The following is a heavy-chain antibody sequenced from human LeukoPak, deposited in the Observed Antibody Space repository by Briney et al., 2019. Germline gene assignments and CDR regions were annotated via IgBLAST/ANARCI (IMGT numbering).Heavy chain of an antibody. V-gene: IGHV4-59*08. CDR2: IYYSGST. Sequence: RTSETLSLTCTVSGGSISSYYWSWIRQPPGKGLEWIGYIYYSGSTNYNPSLKSRVTISVDTSKNQFSLKLSSVTAADTAVYYCARFIRYSGYDWAYYFDYWGQGTLVTVSS. J-gene: IGHJ4*02. D-gene: IGHD5-12*01. CDR3: ARFIRYSGYDWAYYFDY. CDR1: GGSISSYY.